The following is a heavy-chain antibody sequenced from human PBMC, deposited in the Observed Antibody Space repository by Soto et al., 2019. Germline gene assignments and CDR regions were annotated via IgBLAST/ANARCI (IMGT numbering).Heavy chain of an antibody. V-gene: IGHV4-4*02. J-gene: IGHJ4*01. Sequence: QVQLQESGPGLVKPSGTLSLTCGVSGGSINNHNWWSWVRQPPGKGLEWIGEIHQSGSTNYNPSLKSRVTISADKSKNHFSLKLTSVTAADTAVYYCASRRYYDSTGYFDYWGQGTLVTVSS. D-gene: IGHD3-22*01. CDR3: ASRRYYDSTGYFDY. CDR1: GGSINNHNW. CDR2: IHQSGST.